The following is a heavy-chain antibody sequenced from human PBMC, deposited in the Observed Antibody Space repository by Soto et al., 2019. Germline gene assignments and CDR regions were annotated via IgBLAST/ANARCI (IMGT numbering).Heavy chain of an antibody. D-gene: IGHD2-15*01. V-gene: IGHV3-23*01. Sequence: EVKLLESGGGLVQPGGSLRLSCAASGFTFNNYAMSWVRQAAGKGLEWVSVVSGNSGSSGYADSVKGRFTISRDNSKNTLYLQMNSLRDEDTAVYYCAKVIVVIAAAGDYFDYWGQGILVTVSS. CDR3: AKVIVVIAAAGDYFDY. J-gene: IGHJ4*02. CDR1: GFTFNNYA. CDR2: VSGNSGSS.